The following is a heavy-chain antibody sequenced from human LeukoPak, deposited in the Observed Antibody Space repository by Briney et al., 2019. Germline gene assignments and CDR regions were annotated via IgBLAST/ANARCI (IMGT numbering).Heavy chain of an antibody. CDR2: IYYSGST. Sequence: SETLSLTCTVSGGSISSYYWSWIRQPPGKGLEWIGYIYYSGSTNYNPSLKSRVTISVDTSKNQFSLKLSSVTAADTAVYYCARGPGSIAVAGTSKWVDYWGQGTLVTVSS. CDR1: GGSISSYY. V-gene: IGHV4-59*12. D-gene: IGHD6-19*01. J-gene: IGHJ4*02. CDR3: ARGPGSIAVAGTSKWVDY.